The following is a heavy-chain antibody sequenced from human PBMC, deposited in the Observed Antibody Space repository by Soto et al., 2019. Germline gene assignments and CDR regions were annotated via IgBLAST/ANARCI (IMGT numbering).Heavy chain of an antibody. D-gene: IGHD1-26*01. Sequence: EVQLLESGGGLIQTGGSLRLSCAASGFTFSSYAMRWVRQAPGKGLEWVSAISGSGGSTYYADAVKGRFTISRDNSKKTLYLQMNSLRAEDTAVYYCARRGSGSYYDYWGQGTLVIVSS. J-gene: IGHJ4*02. CDR3: ARRGSGSYYDY. CDR2: ISGSGGST. CDR1: GFTFSSYA. V-gene: IGHV3-23*01.